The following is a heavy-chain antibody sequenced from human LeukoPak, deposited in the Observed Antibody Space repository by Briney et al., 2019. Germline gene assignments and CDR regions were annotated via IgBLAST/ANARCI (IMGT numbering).Heavy chain of an antibody. CDR3: AREQQSLPPHYYYMDV. V-gene: IGHV3-21*01. J-gene: IGHJ6*03. CDR2: ISSSSSYI. Sequence: GGSLRLSCAASGFTFSSYSMNWVRQAPGKGLEWVSSISSSSSYIYYADSVKGRFTISRDNAKNSLYLQMNSLRAEDTAVYYCAREQQSLPPHYYYMDVWGKGTTVTISS. D-gene: IGHD6-13*01. CDR1: GFTFSSYS.